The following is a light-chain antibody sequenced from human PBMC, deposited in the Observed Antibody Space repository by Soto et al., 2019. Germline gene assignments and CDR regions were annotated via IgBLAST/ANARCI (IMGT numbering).Light chain of an antibody. CDR3: QKYVDAPKP. CDR1: QGISNY. V-gene: IGKV1-27*01. Sequence: DIQMTQSPSSLSASVGDRVTITCRASQGISNYLAWYQQKPGKVPKLHIYGASTLQSGVPSRFIGSGSGTDFTLTITSLQPEDAATYYCQKYVDAPKPFGQGTKLEIK. CDR2: GAS. J-gene: IGKJ2*01.